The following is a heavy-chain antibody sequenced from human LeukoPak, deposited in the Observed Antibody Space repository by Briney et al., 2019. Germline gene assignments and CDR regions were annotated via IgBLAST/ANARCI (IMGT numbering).Heavy chain of an antibody. CDR3: ARYYYDSSGLYAHFDY. Sequence: SETQSLTCAVYGGSFSGYYWSWIRQPPGKGLEWIGEINHSGSTNYNPSLKSRVTISVDTSKNQFSLKLSSVTAADTAVYYCARYYYDSSGLYAHFDYWGQGTLVTVSS. J-gene: IGHJ4*02. V-gene: IGHV4-34*01. CDR1: GGSFSGYY. D-gene: IGHD3-22*01. CDR2: INHSGST.